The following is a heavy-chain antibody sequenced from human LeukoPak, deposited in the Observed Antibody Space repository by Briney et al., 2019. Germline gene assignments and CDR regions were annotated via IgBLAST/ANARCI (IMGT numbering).Heavy chain of an antibody. D-gene: IGHD3-10*01. CDR3: AAYPPGVYRPVDY. CDR2: IYYNGNA. J-gene: IGHJ4*02. Sequence: PSETLSRTCSVSGGSINTLSYYWGWVRQPPGKGLEWIGRIYYNGNADYNPSLKSRVTLIVDTSKNQFSLKVTSLTSADTAVYYCAAYPPGVYRPVDYWGQGTLVTVSS. V-gene: IGHV4-39*01. CDR1: GGSINTLSYY.